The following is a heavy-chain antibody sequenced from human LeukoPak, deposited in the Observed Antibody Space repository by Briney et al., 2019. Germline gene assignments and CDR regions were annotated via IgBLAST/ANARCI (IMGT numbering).Heavy chain of an antibody. CDR3: ARDVETAAAGH. Sequence: GGSLRLSCAASGFTFSDYYMSWIRQAPGKGLEWVSYSVKGRFTISRDNAKNSLYLQMNSLRAEDTAVYYCARDVETAAAGHWGQGTLVTVSS. CDR1: GFTFSDYY. D-gene: IGHD6-13*01. J-gene: IGHJ4*02. V-gene: IGHV3-11*01.